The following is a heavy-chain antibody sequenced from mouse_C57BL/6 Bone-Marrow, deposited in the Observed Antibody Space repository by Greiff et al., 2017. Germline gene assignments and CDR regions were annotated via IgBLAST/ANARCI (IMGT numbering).Heavy chain of an antibody. CDR2: ISDGGSYT. Sequence: EVQLQESGGGLVKPGGSLKLSCAASGFTFSSYAMSWVRQTPEKRLEWVATISDGGSYTYYPDNVKGRFTISRDNAKNNLYLQMSHLKSEDTAMYYCARDYYGSSPWAMDYWGQGTSVTVSS. J-gene: IGHJ4*01. CDR1: GFTFSSYA. D-gene: IGHD1-1*01. CDR3: ARDYYGSSPWAMDY. V-gene: IGHV5-4*01.